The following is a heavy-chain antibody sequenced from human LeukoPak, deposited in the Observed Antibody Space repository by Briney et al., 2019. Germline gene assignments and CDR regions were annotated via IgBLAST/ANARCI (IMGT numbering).Heavy chain of an antibody. CDR2: ISTSSSYI. CDR1: GFIFSSYS. V-gene: IGHV3-21*01. Sequence: PGGSLRLSCAASGFIFSSYSMNWVRQAPGKGLEWVSSISTSSSYIYYADSVKGRFTISRDNAKNSLYLQMNSLRAEDTAVYYCVRDLRKQLVLGWFDPWGQGTLVTVSS. CDR3: VRDLRKQLVLGWFDP. J-gene: IGHJ5*02. D-gene: IGHD6-6*01.